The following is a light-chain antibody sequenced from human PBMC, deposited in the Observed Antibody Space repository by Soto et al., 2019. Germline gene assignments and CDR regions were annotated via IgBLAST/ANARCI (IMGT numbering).Light chain of an antibody. CDR1: SSNIGSSY. V-gene: IGLV1-47*02. CDR2: NNI. J-gene: IGLJ1*01. CDR3: AAWDDRVSGYV. Sequence: QSVLTQPPSTSGTPGQRVTISCSGSSSNIGSSYVFWFQHLPGTAPKLLMYNNIQRPSGVPDRVSASKSGTSASLALSGPRSEDEADYYCAAWDDRVSGYVFGTGTKVTVL.